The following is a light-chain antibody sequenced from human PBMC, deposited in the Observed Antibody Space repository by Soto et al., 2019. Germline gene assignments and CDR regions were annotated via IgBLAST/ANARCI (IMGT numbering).Light chain of an antibody. CDR3: QPYDDLPL. CDR1: QDITNY. CDR2: DAS. J-gene: IGKJ4*01. V-gene: IGKV1-33*01. Sequence: DIQMPQSPSSLSASVGDRVTITCQASQDITNYLNWYQQKPGKAPKLLIYDASNSEAGVPSRFSGSGSGTDFTFAISSLQPEDIATYYCQPYDDLPLFGGGTKVEIK.